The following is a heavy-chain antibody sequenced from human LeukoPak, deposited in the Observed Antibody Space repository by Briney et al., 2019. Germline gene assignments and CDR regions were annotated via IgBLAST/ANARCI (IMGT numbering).Heavy chain of an antibody. Sequence: ASVKVSCKASGYPFTDYYIHWVRQAPGQGLEWMGFINPNTGGSHTPQKFQGRVTLTRHTSITTAYLELSSLRSDDTAVYYCARVENNYYYYMDVWGKGTTVTVSS. J-gene: IGHJ6*03. D-gene: IGHD1-1*01. CDR3: ARVENNYYYYMDV. CDR2: INPNTGGS. V-gene: IGHV1-2*02. CDR1: GYPFTDYY.